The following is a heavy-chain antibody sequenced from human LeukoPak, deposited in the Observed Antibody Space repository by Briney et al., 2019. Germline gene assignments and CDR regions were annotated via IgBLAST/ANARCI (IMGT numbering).Heavy chain of an antibody. CDR1: GGSISSGGYS. CDR3: ASESGDLEAFDI. Sequence: PSQTLSLTCAVSGGSISSGGYSWSWIRQPPGKGLEWIGYIYHSGSTYYNPSLKSRVTISVDTSKNQFSLKLSSVTAADTAVYYCASESGDLEAFDIWGQGTMVTVSS. CDR2: IYHSGST. V-gene: IGHV4-30-2*05. J-gene: IGHJ3*02. D-gene: IGHD4-17*01.